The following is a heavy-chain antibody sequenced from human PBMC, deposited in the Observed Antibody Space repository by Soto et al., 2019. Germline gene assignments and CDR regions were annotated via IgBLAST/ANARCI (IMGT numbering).Heavy chain of an antibody. Sequence: GGSLRLSCAASGFTFSSYGMHWVRQAPGKGLEWVAVISYDGSNKYYADSVKGRFTISRDNSKNTLYLQMNSLRAEDTAVYYCAVVPGVDAFDIWGQGTMVTVSS. V-gene: IGHV3-30*03. D-gene: IGHD2-15*01. J-gene: IGHJ3*02. CDR3: AVVPGVDAFDI. CDR2: ISYDGSNK. CDR1: GFTFSSYG.